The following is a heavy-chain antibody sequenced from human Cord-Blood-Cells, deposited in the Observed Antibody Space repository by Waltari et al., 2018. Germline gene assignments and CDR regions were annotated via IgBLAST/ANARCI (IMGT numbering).Heavy chain of an antibody. J-gene: IGHJ4*02. V-gene: IGHV1-2*02. Sequence: QVQLVQSGAEVKKPGASVKVSCKASGYTFTGYYMHWVRQAPGQGLEWMGWINPNSGGTNDAQKLQGRVTMTRDTSSSTAYMELSRLRSDDTAVYYCARVGIYYYFDYWGQGTLVTVSS. CDR2: INPNSGGT. CDR3: ARVGIYYYFDY. CDR1: GYTFTGYY. D-gene: IGHD5-12*01.